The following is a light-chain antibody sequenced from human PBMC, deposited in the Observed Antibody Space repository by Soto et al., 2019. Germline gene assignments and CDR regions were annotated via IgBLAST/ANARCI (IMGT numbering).Light chain of an antibody. Sequence: DIQMIQCPSTRSASVGDGLTVTSGASQSISSLLAWYQQKPGKAPKFLIFASSSLQNGVPSRFSGRASGTDFTLTIDNLQPEDFATYYCQQYDSYSSGPFGQGTEVDI. J-gene: IGKJ1*01. CDR2: ASS. V-gene: IGKV1-5*01. CDR3: QQYDSYSSGP. CDR1: QSISSL.